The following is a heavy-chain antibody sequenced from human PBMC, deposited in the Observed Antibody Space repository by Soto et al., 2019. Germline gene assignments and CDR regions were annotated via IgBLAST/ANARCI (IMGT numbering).Heavy chain of an antibody. CDR3: ATAAAGLDAFDI. V-gene: IGHV3-9*01. CDR1: GFTIDDYA. Sequence: EVQLVESGGGLVQPGRSLRLSCAASGFTIDDYAMHWVRQAPGKGLEWVAGISWNSGSIGYADSVKGRFTISRDNAKNSLYLQMNSLRAEDTALYYCATAAAGLDAFDIWGQGTMVTVSS. D-gene: IGHD6-13*01. CDR2: ISWNSGSI. J-gene: IGHJ3*02.